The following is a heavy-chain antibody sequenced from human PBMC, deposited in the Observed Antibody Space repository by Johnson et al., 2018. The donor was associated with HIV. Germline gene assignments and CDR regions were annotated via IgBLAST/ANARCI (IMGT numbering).Heavy chain of an antibody. CDR1: GFIIDDYG. D-gene: IGHD2-2*01. Sequence: EVQLVESGGGVVRPGGSLRLSCAASGFIIDDYGMSWVRQAPGKGLEWVSGINWNGGSIGYADSVKGRFTISRDNARHSLYLQMNSLRAEDTAVYYCAREGPAAYIWAFDSWGQGTMVTVYS. CDR2: INWNGGSI. CDR3: AREGPAAYIWAFDS. J-gene: IGHJ3*02. V-gene: IGHV3-20*04.